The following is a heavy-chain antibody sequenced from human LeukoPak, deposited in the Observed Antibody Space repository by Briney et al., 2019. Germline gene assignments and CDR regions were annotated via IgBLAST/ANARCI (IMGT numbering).Heavy chain of an antibody. V-gene: IGHV4-59*01. CDR1: GGSFSGYY. Sequence: PSETLSLTCAVYGGSFSGYYWSWIRQPPGKGLEWIGYIYYSGSTNYNPSLKSRVTISVDTSKNQFSLKLSSVTAADTAVYYCARELTLYSSAGFDPWGQGTLVTVSS. D-gene: IGHD6-19*01. J-gene: IGHJ5*02. CDR2: IYYSGST. CDR3: ARELTLYSSAGFDP.